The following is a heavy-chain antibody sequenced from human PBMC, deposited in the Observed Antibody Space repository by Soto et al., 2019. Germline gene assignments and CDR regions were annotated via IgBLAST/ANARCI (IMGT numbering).Heavy chain of an antibody. V-gene: IGHV4-59*01. D-gene: IGHD3-10*01. CDR1: NGSIGGFY. CDR2: IYFSGST. CDR3: ARASGLSIYNWFDP. J-gene: IGHJ5*02. Sequence: SETLSLTCSISNGSIGGFYWNWIRQSPEKGLEWIGQIYFSGSTIYSPSFQSRVTLSVDSSKSQVALRLTSVTAADTAVYFCARASGLSIYNWFDPWGQGILVTVS.